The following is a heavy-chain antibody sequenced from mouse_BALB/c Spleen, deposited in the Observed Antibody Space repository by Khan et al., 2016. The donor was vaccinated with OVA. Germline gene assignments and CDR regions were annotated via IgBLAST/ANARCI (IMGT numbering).Heavy chain of an antibody. Sequence: EVELVESGGGLVKPGGSLKLSCAASGFTFSDYYMHWVRQTPEMRPVRVAPISDGGLYTYYPASVTGRFTISSDTAKNHPYLQMRRMKSEDTAMYYRARAGYDGMAYGGQGTLVTVS. CDR3: ARAGYDGMAY. V-gene: IGHV5-4*02. J-gene: IGHJ3*01. CDR2: ISDGGLYT. CDR1: GFTFSDYY. D-gene: IGHD2-3*01.